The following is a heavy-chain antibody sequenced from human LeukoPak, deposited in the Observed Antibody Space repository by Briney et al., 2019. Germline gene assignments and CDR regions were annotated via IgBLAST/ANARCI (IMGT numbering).Heavy chain of an antibody. D-gene: IGHD2-2*01. V-gene: IGHV3-64D*06. CDR1: GFTFSSYA. CDR3: VKELGYCTSFSCSPDY. Sequence: GGSLRLSCSASGFTFSSYAMHWVRQAPGKGLEYVSAISNNGGSTYYADSVKDRFTISRDNSKNTLYLQMSSLRTEDTAVYYCVKELGYCTSFSCSPDYWGQGTLVTVSS. J-gene: IGHJ4*02. CDR2: ISNNGGST.